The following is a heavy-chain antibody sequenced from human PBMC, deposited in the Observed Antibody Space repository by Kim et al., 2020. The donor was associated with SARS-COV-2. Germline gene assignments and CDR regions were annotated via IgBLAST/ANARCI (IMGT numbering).Heavy chain of an antibody. V-gene: IGHV4-31*03. D-gene: IGHD5-12*01. CDR3: AREDGFKFDY. J-gene: IGHJ4*02. CDR2: IYYSGST. CDR1: GGSISNGGYY. Sequence: SETLSLTCTVSGGSISNGGYYWSWIRQHPGKGLEWIGYIYYSGSTDYNPSLKSRVTISVDTSENQFSLKLRSVTAADTAVYYCAREDGFKFDYWGQGTLVTVSS.